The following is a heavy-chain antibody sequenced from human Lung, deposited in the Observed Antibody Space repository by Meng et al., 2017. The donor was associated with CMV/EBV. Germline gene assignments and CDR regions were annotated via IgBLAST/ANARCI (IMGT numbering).Heavy chain of an antibody. CDR1: GYTFSGFY. Sequence: VQLVQSGAEVKRPGASLKMSCQASGYTFSGFYMNWARQAPGHGLEWLGRVNPVSDDTHYAQKFVGRLTVTRGATINTAFMELTSLRPDDTAVYYCAKSSDNGWSSWGPGTLVTVSS. V-gene: IGHV1-2*06. D-gene: IGHD6-19*01. CDR2: VNPVSDDT. J-gene: IGHJ4*01. CDR3: AKSSDNGWSS.